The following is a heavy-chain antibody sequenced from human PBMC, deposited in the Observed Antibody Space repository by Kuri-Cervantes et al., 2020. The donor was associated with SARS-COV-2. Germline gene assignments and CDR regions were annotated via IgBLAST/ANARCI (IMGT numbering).Heavy chain of an antibody. V-gene: IGHV5-51*01. J-gene: IGHJ3*02. CDR3: TRRAVAGNAFDI. Sequence: GGSLRLSCKGSGYSFTGYWIGWVRQMPGKGLEWMGIIYPGDSDTRYSPSFQGQVTISADKSISTAYLQWSSLKASDTSMYYCTRRAVAGNAFDIWGQGTMVTVSS. CDR2: IYPGDSDT. CDR1: GYSFTGYW. D-gene: IGHD6-19*01.